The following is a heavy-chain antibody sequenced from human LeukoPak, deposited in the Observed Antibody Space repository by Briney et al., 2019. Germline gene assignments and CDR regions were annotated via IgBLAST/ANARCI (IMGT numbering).Heavy chain of an antibody. CDR3: ARDPLRGLDAFDI. J-gene: IGHJ3*02. CDR2: IYSSGST. Sequence: SETLSLTCTVSGGSITYYYWNWIRQPAGKGLEWIGRIYSSGSTNYNPSLKSRVTMSVDTSKNQFSLKLSSVTAADTAVYYCARDPLRGLDAFDIWGQGTMVNVSS. CDR1: GGSITYYY. D-gene: IGHD2-15*01. V-gene: IGHV4-4*07.